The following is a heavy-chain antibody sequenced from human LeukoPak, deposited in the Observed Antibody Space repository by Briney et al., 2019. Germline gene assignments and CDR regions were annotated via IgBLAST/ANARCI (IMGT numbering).Heavy chain of an antibody. J-gene: IGHJ4*02. Sequence: GSLRLSCAASGFTFSSYSMNWVRQAPGEGLEWVSSISSTISYIYYADSVKGRFTISRDSRKNSLYLQMNSLRVEDTAVYFCASGLTAMLTAEGGFDYWGQGTLVTVSS. CDR1: GFTFSSYS. D-gene: IGHD5-18*01. V-gene: IGHV3-21*01. CDR3: ASGLTAMLTAEGGFDY. CDR2: ISSTISYI.